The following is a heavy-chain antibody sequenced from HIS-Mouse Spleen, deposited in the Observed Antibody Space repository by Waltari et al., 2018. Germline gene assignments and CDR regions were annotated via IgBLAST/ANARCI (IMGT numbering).Heavy chain of an antibody. Sequence: QVTLRESGPALVKPTQTLTLTSTFSGFPPSTSGMCVLWIRQPPGKALEWLARIDWDDTKYYSTSLKTRLTISRDTSKNQVVLTMTNMDPLDTATYYCARIAEGYTSGWYAFDYWGQGTLVTVSS. CDR1: GFPPSTSGMC. V-gene: IGHV2-70*15. CDR2: IDWDDTK. D-gene: IGHD6-19*01. CDR3: ARIAEGYTSGWYAFDY. J-gene: IGHJ4*02.